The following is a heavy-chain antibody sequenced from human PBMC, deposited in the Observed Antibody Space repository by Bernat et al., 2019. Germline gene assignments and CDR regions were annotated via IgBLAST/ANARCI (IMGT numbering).Heavy chain of an antibody. J-gene: IGHJ4*01. CDR1: GDSISNTNAA. Sequence: QVQLQQSGPGLVKPSQTLSLTCAISGDSISNTNAAWNWIRQSPSRGLEWLGRTYYRSTWYNDYALSVRSRTTINPDTSKNQFSLQLNSVTPEDTAVYYCARWVGQTNYLDFLGQGTLGNVSS. CDR3: ARWVGQTNYLDF. D-gene: IGHD3-10*01. V-gene: IGHV6-1*01. CDR2: TYYRSTWYN.